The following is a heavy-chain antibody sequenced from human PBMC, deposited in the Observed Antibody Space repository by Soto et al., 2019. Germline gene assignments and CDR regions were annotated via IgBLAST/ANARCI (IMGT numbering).Heavy chain of an antibody. J-gene: IGHJ4*02. CDR1: AVSEISFSDQY. Sequence: VEVEESGGGLVLPGGSLRLSCAVSAVSEISFSDQYMHLVRQAPGKGLEWVGRSRNRVNSFSTAYAGSVQGRFTIPRDHVRNTALLQMNSLKTEDTXXXYCSLVDPRAKSPDYWGQGTLLTVSS. V-gene: IGHV3-72*01. CDR3: SLVDPRAKSPDY. CDR2: SRNRVNSFST. D-gene: IGHD1-26*01.